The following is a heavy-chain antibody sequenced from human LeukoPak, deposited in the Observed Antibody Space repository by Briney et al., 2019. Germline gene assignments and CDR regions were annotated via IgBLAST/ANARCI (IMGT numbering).Heavy chain of an antibody. V-gene: IGHV3-23*01. J-gene: IGHJ3*02. CDR3: AKDHDILPGFGDAFDI. CDR1: GFTFSSYA. Sequence: GGSLRLSCAASGFTFSSYAMSWVRQAPGKGLEWVSAISGSGGSTYYADSVKGRFTISRDNSKNTLYLQMNSLRAEDTAVYYCAKDHDILPGFGDAFDIWGQGTMVTVSS. CDR2: ISGSGGST. D-gene: IGHD3-9*01.